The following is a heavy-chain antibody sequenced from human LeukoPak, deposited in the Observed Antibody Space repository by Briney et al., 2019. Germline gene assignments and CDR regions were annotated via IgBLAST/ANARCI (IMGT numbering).Heavy chain of an antibody. CDR2: INPSCGST. CDR1: GYTFTSYY. J-gene: IGHJ4*02. Sequence: ASVKVSCKASGYTFTSYYMHWVRQAPGQGLEWVGIINPSCGSTSYAQKFQGRVTMTRDMSTSTVYMELSSLRSEDTAVYYCAREEWELLTEVYWGQGTLVTVSS. V-gene: IGHV1-46*01. CDR3: AREEWELLTEVY. D-gene: IGHD1-26*01.